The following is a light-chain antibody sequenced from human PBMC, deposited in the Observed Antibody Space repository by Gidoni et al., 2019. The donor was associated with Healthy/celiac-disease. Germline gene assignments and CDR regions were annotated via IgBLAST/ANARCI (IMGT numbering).Light chain of an antibody. CDR1: NIGSKS. CDR3: QVWDSSSDHVV. J-gene: IGLJ2*01. CDR2: DDS. V-gene: IGLV3-21*02. Sequence: SYVPTQPPSVSVAPGQTARITCGGNNIGSKSVHWYQQKPGQAPVLVVYDDSARPSGSPERFSGSNSGNTATLTISRVEAGDEADYYCQVWDSSSDHVVFGGGTKLTVL.